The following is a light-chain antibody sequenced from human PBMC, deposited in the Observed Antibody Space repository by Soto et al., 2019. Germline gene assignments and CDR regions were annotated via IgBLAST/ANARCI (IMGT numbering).Light chain of an antibody. CDR1: QSISHY. CDR2: GAA. CDR3: QQYNGSPFT. Sequence: EIVLTQSPGTLSLSPGERATLSCRANQSISHYLAWYQQKPGQSPRLLIYGAASRAIGIPDRFNGSGSETTFTLTISRLQREDFALYYCQQYNGSPFTFGPGAKVDIK. J-gene: IGKJ3*01. V-gene: IGKV3-20*01.